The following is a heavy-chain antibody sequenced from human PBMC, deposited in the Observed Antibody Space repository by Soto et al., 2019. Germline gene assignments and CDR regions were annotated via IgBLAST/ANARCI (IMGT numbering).Heavy chain of an antibody. V-gene: IGHV4-59*01. J-gene: IGHJ4*02. CDR2: IYFNGNT. D-gene: IGHD3-16*01. CDR1: AASFSKYY. CDR3: ASVAFGGIVLAH. Sequence: SETLSLTCTVSAASFSKYYWTWVRQPPGKGLEWIGYIYFNGNTKYNPSLEGRLTISIDTSKKEFSLKLTSVTAADAAVYYCASVAFGGIVLAHWGQGTLVTVSS.